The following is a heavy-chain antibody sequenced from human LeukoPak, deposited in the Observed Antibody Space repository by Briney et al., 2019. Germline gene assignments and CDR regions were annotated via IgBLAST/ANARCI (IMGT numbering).Heavy chain of an antibody. CDR2: INTDGSST. Sequence: PGGSLRLSCAASGFTFSRYWMHWVRQAPGKGLVWVSRINTDGSSTSYADSVKGRFTISRDNAKNTLYLQMNSLRAEDTAVYYCARARRHCTNGVCYDFSYFDYWGQGTLVTVSS. D-gene: IGHD2-8*01. CDR3: ARARRHCTNGVCYDFSYFDY. J-gene: IGHJ4*02. CDR1: GFTFSRYW. V-gene: IGHV3-74*01.